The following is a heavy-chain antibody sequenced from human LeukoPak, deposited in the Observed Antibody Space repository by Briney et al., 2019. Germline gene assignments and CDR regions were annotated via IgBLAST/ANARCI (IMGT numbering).Heavy chain of an antibody. D-gene: IGHD2-15*01. CDR1: GYTFTGYY. J-gene: IGHJ4*02. Sequence: ASVKVSCKASGYTFTGYYMHWVRQAPGQGLEWMGRINPNSGGTNYAQKFQGWVTMTRDTSISTAYMELSRLRSDDTAVYYCARRGTLVAAPFDYWGQGTLVTVSS. CDR3: ARRGTLVAAPFDY. CDR2: INPNSGGT. V-gene: IGHV1-2*04.